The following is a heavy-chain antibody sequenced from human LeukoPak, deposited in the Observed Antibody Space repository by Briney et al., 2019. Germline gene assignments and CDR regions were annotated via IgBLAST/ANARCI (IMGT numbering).Heavy chain of an antibody. D-gene: IGHD5-18*01. Sequence: SETLSLTCAVYGVSFSGYYWSWIRQPPGKGLEWIGEINHSGSTNYNPSLKSRVTISVDTSKNQFSLKLSSVTAADTAVYYCARLRGYSYGTRGYYFDYWGQGTLVTVSS. CDR2: INHSGST. J-gene: IGHJ4*02. V-gene: IGHV4-34*01. CDR1: GVSFSGYY. CDR3: ARLRGYSYGTRGYYFDY.